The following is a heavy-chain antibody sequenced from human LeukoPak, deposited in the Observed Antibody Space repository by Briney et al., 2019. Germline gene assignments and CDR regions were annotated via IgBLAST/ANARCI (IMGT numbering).Heavy chain of an antibody. CDR2: IYYFGST. CDR1: GGSITSIHYY. V-gene: IGHV4-39*01. CDR3: ARMTCGGGTCWWFDP. Sequence: SETLSLTCTVSGGSITSIHYYWGWIRQPPGKGLEWIGNIYYFGSTYYNPSLRSRVTISVDTSKNQFSLKLGSVTAADTALYYCARMTCGGGTCWWFDPWGQGTLVTVSS. J-gene: IGHJ5*02. D-gene: IGHD2-15*01.